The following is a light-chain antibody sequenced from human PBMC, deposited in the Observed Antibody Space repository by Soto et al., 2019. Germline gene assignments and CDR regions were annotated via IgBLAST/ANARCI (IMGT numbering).Light chain of an antibody. CDR2: KAS. Sequence: DIQMTQSPSTLSASVGDRVTITCRASQNINSWLAWYQQKPGKAPNLLIYKASSLESGVPSRFSGSGSGTEFTLTISSLQPDDFATYYCQQYNSYSWTFGQGNKVEIK. J-gene: IGKJ1*01. V-gene: IGKV1-5*03. CDR3: QQYNSYSWT. CDR1: QNINSW.